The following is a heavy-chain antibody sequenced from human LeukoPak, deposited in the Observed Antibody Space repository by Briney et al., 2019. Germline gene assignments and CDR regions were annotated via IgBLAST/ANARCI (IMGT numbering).Heavy chain of an antibody. J-gene: IGHJ3*01. CDR3: ARQRSRALDL. D-gene: IGHD1-1*01. CDR1: GDSVSNNGAA. CDR2: TYFGSKWYN. V-gene: IGHV6-1*01. Sequence: SQTLSLTCAISGDSVSNNGAAWNWNRQSPSRGLEWLGRTYFGSKWYNDYAVSVKSRIIINPDTSKNQFSLQPNSVTPEDTAVYYCARQRSRALDLWGQGTMVTVSS.